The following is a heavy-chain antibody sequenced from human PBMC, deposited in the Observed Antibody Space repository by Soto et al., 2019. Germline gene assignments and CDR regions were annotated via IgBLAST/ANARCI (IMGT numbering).Heavy chain of an antibody. CDR2: INHSGST. V-gene: IGHV4-34*01. Sequence: SETLSLTCAVYGGSSSGYYWSWISQPPGKGLEWIGEINHSGSTNYNPSLKSRVTISVDTSKNQFSLKLSSVTAADTAVYYCARDGVVVATPYYYGMDVWGQGTTVTVSS. CDR3: ARDGVVVATPYYYGMDV. CDR1: GGSSSGYY. D-gene: IGHD2-15*01. J-gene: IGHJ6*02.